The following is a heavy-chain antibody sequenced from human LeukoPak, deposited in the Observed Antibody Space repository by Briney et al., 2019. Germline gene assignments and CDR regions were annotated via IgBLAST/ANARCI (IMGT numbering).Heavy chain of an antibody. Sequence: GGSLRLSCAASGFTVGSNYMSWVRQAPGKGLEWVSVIYSGGSTYYADSVKGRFTISRDNSKNTLYLQMNSLRAEDTAVYYCARVGVDYYYYYYMDVWGKGTTVTVSS. V-gene: IGHV3-53*01. J-gene: IGHJ6*03. CDR2: IYSGGST. D-gene: IGHD3-16*01. CDR1: GFTVGSNY. CDR3: ARVGVDYYYYYYMDV.